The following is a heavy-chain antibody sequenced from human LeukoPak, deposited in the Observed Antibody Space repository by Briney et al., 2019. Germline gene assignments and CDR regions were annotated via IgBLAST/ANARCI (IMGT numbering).Heavy chain of an antibody. CDR3: AKGSGNGYGSGPFDY. V-gene: IGHV3-23*01. CDR1: GFTFDDYG. D-gene: IGHD3-10*01. CDR2: ISTDAGET. Sequence: PGGSLRLSCAASGFTFDDYGMSWVRQAPGKGLEWVSAISTDAGETHYADSVKGRFTISRDNSKNTVSLQMSSLRADDTVLYYCAKGSGNGYGSGPFDYWGQGTMVTVSS. J-gene: IGHJ4*02.